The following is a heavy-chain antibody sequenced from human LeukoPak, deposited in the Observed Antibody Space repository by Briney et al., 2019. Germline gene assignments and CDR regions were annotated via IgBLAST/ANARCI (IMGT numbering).Heavy chain of an antibody. CDR3: ARDGQGDSSGYYPVGY. CDR2: ISSSSSYI. CDR1: GFTFSSCS. V-gene: IGHV3-21*01. Sequence: GGSLRLSCAASGFTFSSCSMNWVRQAPGKGLEWVSSISSSSSYIYYADSVKGRFTISRDNAKNSLYLQMNSLRAEDTAVYYCARDGQGDSSGYYPVGYWGQGTLVTVSS. D-gene: IGHD3-22*01. J-gene: IGHJ4*02.